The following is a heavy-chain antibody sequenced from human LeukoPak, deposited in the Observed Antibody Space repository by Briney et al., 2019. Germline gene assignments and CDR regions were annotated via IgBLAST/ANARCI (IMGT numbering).Heavy chain of an antibody. CDR3: ARDSRYYGSGSYYH. CDR2: IYSGGST. CDR1: GFTVSSNY. Sequence: GGSLRLSCAASGFTVSSNYMSWVRQAPGKGLEWVSVIYSGGSTYYADSVKGRFTISRDNSKNTLYLQMNSLRAEDTAVYYCARDSRYYGSGSYYHWGQGTLVTVSS. V-gene: IGHV3-53*01. J-gene: IGHJ5*02. D-gene: IGHD3-10*01.